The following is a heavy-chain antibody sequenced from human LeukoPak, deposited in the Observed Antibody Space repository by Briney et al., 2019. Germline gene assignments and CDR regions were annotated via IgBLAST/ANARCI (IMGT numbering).Heavy chain of an antibody. J-gene: IGHJ6*03. CDR3: VRGYYYMDV. D-gene: IGHD1-26*01. CDR2: IYYSGST. CDR1: GGSTSSSSYY. V-gene: IGHV4-39*01. Sequence: SETLSLTCTVSGGSTSSSSYYWGWIRQPPGKGLEWIGNIYYSGSTYYNPSLKSRVTISVDTSKTQFSLKLSSVTAADTAVYYCVRGYYYMDVWGKGTTVTISS.